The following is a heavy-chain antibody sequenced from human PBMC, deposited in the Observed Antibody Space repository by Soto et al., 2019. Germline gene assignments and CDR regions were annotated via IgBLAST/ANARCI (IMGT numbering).Heavy chain of an antibody. J-gene: IGHJ4*02. CDR2: ISETGSHT. CDR3: ARSLRATSPLTF. V-gene: IGHV3-21*05. Sequence: GGSLRLSCAASGFTFSSFAMSWARQAPGKGLEWVALISETGSHTAYAESVKGRFTISRDNARPSVFLQMNSLRSDDTAVYFCARSLRATSPLTFWGQGTPVTVSS. CDR1: GFTFSSFA. D-gene: IGHD7-27*01.